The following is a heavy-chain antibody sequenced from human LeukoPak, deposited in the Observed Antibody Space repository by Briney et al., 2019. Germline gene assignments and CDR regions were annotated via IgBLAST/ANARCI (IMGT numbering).Heavy chain of an antibody. J-gene: IGHJ4*02. CDR3: ARVSVLVVTATDAHLDY. CDR2: ISSSSSTI. Sequence: GGSLRLSCAASGFIFSDYWMSWVRQVPGKGLEWVSYISSSSSTIYYPDSVKGRFTISRDNAKNSLYLQMNSLRAEDTAVYYCARVSVLVVTATDAHLDYWGQGTLVTVSS. V-gene: IGHV3-48*04. D-gene: IGHD2-21*02. CDR1: GFIFSDYW.